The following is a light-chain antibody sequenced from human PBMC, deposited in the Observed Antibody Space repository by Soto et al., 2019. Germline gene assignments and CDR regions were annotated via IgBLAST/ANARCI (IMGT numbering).Light chain of an antibody. V-gene: IGKV1-12*01. CDR3: HQANSSPLT. CDR2: AAS. CDR1: QGISSW. Sequence: DIQMTQSPSSVSASVGDRVTITCRASQGISSWLAWYQQKPGKAPNILMYAASSLQSGVTSRVSGSGSGTHFTLTISSQEPEDFATYYCHQANSSPLTFGGGTKVETK. J-gene: IGKJ4*01.